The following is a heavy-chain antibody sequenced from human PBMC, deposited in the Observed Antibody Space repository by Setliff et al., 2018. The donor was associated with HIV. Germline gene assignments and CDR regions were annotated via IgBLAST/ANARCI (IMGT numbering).Heavy chain of an antibody. J-gene: IGHJ6*03. D-gene: IGHD1-26*01. V-gene: IGHV1-18*01. Sequence: ASVKVSCKASGSTFTSYGISWVRQAPGQGLEWMGWISAYDGNTNYAQELQGRVTMTTDTSTSTVYMELRSLRSDDTAVYYCAREGYSGSYFNYYYYLDVWGKGTTVTVSS. CDR2: ISAYDGNT. CDR1: GSTFTSYG. CDR3: AREGYSGSYFNYYYYLDV.